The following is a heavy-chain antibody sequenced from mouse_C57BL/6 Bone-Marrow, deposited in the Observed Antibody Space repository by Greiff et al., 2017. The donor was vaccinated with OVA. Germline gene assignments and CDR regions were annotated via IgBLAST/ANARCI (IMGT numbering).Heavy chain of an antibody. V-gene: IGHV1-19*01. CDR2: INPYNGGT. J-gene: IGHJ4*01. CDR3: AREYDYDEGYAMDY. CDR1: GYTFTDYY. D-gene: IGHD2-4*01. Sequence: VQLKQSGPVLVKPGASVKMSCKASGYTFTDYYMNWVKQSHGKSLEWIGVINPYNGGTSYNQKFKGKATLTVDKSSSTAYMELNSLTSEDSAVYYCAREYDYDEGYAMDYWGQGTSVTVSS.